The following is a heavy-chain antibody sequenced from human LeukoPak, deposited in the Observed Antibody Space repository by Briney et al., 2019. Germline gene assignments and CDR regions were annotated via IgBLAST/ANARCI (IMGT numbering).Heavy chain of an antibody. CDR1: GFTFSSYS. V-gene: IGHV3-33*08. J-gene: IGHJ4*02. Sequence: PGGSLRLSCAASGFTFSSYSMNWVRQAPGKGLEWVAVIWYDGSNKYYADSVKGRFTISRDNSKNTLYLQMNSLRAEDTAVYYCAREMVRGVIIKGKFDYWGQGTLVTVSS. D-gene: IGHD3-10*01. CDR3: AREMVRGVIIKGKFDY. CDR2: IWYDGSNK.